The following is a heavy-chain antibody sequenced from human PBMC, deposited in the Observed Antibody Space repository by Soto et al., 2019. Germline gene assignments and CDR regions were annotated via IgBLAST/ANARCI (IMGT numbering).Heavy chain of an antibody. CDR1: GYIFTGYY. CDR3: ARETPHPFVVVTATSNDAFDI. D-gene: IGHD2-21*02. V-gene: IGHV1-2*04. CDR2: INPNSGGT. Sequence: ASVKVSCKASGYIFTGYYMHWVRQAPGQGLEWMGWINPNSGGTNYAQKFQGWVTMTRDTSKNQFSLKLSSVTAADTAVYYCARETPHPFVVVTATSNDAFDIWGQGTMVTVSS. J-gene: IGHJ3*02.